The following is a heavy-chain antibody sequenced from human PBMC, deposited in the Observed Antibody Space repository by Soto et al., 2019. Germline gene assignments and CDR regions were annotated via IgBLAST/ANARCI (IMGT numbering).Heavy chain of an antibody. J-gene: IGHJ3*02. CDR1: GYTFTGYY. CDR3: ARGYYDSSGYYSDAFDI. Sequence: GASVKVSCKASGYTFTGYYMHWVRQAPGQGLEWMGWINPNSGGTNYAQKFQGRVTMTRDTSISTAYMELSRLRSDDTAVYYCARGYYDSSGYYSDAFDIWGQGTMVT. D-gene: IGHD3-22*01. CDR2: INPNSGGT. V-gene: IGHV1-2*02.